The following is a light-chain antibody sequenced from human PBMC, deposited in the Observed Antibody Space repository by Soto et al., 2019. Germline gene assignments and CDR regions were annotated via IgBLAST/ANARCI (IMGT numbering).Light chain of an antibody. CDR2: GNS. Sequence: QSVLTQPPSVSGAPGQRVTISCTGSSSNIGAGYDVHWYQQLPGTAPKLLIYGNSNRPSGVPDRFSGSKSGTSASLAITXXXXXXXXXXXXQXYDSSLSGVVFGGGTKLTVL. CDR1: SSNIGAGYD. CDR3: QXYDSSLSGVV. V-gene: IGLV1-40*01. J-gene: IGLJ2*01.